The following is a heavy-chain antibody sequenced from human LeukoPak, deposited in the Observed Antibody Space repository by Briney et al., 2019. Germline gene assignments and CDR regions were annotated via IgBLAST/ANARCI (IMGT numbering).Heavy chain of an antibody. V-gene: IGHV4-4*07. CDR3: ARGAGYSREVNFYHYMDV. D-gene: IGHD1-26*01. Sequence: SETLSLTCTVSGGSISTNYWSWVRQPAGKGLEWIGRIFASGSTNYNPSLKSRVTMSVDTSKNQFSLNLTSVTAADTAVYYCARGAGYSREVNFYHYMDVWGKGTTVTVSS. CDR2: IFASGST. J-gene: IGHJ6*03. CDR1: GGSISTNY.